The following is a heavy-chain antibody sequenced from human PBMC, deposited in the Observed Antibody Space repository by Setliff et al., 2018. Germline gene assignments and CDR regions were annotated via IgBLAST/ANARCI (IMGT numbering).Heavy chain of an antibody. J-gene: IGHJ4*02. V-gene: IGHV1-8*02. CDR3: ARSGGRCSGGSCPSGEY. D-gene: IGHD2-15*01. CDR2: MNPNSGNT. Sequence: ASVKVSCKASGYTFTSYDINWVRQATGQGLEWMGWMNPNSGNTGYAQKFQGRVTMTRNTSISTAYMELSSLRSEDTAVYYCARSGGRCSGGSCPSGEYWGQGTLVTVSS. CDR1: GYTFTSYD.